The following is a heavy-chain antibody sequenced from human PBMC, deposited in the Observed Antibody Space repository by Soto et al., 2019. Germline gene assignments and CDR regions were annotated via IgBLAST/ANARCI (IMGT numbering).Heavy chain of an antibody. V-gene: IGHV3-7*01. J-gene: IGHJ4*02. Sequence: EVQLVESGGGLVQPGGSLRLSCAASGFTFSSYWMSWVRQAPGKGLEWVANIKQDGSEKYYVDSVKGRFTISRDNAKNSLYLQMNSLRAEDTAVYYCARDRDDYIWGSYRKAPEYFDYWGQGTLVTVSS. CDR2: IKQDGSEK. CDR3: ARDRDDYIWGSYRKAPEYFDY. D-gene: IGHD3-16*02. CDR1: GFTFSSYW.